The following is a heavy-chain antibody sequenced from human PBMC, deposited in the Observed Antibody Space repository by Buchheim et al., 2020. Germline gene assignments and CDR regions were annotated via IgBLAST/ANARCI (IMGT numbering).Heavy chain of an antibody. V-gene: IGHV3-48*03. CDR1: GFTFSSYE. CDR2: ISSSGSTI. CDR3: ARDLFIRHHSSGYPTLDV. D-gene: IGHD3-22*01. Sequence: EVQLVESGGGLVQPGGSLRLSCAASGFTFSSYEMNWVRQAPGKGLEWVSYISSSGSTIYYADSVKGRFTISRDNAKNSLYLQMNSLRAEDTAVYYCARDLFIRHHSSGYPTLDVWGQGTT. J-gene: IGHJ6*02.